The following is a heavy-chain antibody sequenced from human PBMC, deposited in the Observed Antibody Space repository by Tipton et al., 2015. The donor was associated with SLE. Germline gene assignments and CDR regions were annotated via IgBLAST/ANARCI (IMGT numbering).Heavy chain of an antibody. CDR1: GFTFSSYA. V-gene: IGHV3-30-3*01. J-gene: IGHJ4*02. D-gene: IGHD3-22*01. Sequence: SLRLSCAASGFTFSSYAMHWVRQAPGKGLEWVAVISYDGSNKYYADSVKGRFTISRDNSKNTLYLQMNSLRAEDTAVYYCARDRYDSSGYYQFDYWGQGTLVTVSS. CDR3: ARDRYDSSGYYQFDY. CDR2: ISYDGSNK.